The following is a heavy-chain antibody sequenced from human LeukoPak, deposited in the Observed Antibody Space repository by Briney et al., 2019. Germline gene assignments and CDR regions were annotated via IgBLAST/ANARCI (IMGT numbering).Heavy chain of an antibody. D-gene: IGHD3-16*01. CDR1: GGSISSGGYY. CDR3: ARDFGLDDAFDI. V-gene: IGHV4-31*03. J-gene: IGHJ3*02. Sequence: SQTLSLTCTVSGGSISSGGYYWSWIRQHPGKGLEWIGYIYYSGSTYYNPSLKSRVTISVDTSKNQFSLKLSSVTAADTAVYYRARDFGLDDAFDIWGQGTMVTVSS. CDR2: IYYSGST.